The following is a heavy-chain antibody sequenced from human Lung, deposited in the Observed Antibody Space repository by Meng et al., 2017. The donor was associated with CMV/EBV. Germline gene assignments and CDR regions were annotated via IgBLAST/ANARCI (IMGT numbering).Heavy chain of an antibody. J-gene: IGHJ5*02. CDR2: INHSGST. V-gene: IGHV4-34*01. CDR3: AGGIGNCSSTSCHPAGHNWFDP. CDR1: GGSFSGYY. D-gene: IGHD2-2*01. Sequence: SETLSLTCAVYGGSFSGYYWSWIRQAPGKGLEWIGEINHSGSTNYNPSVKSRVTIAVDTSKNQFSLKLSSVTAADTAVYYCAGGIGNCSSTSCHPAGHNWFDPRXQGAXVTVSS.